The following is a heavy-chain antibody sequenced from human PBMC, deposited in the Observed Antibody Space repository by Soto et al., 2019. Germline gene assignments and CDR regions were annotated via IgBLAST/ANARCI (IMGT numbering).Heavy chain of an antibody. CDR2: FYYSGST. CDR3: ARVGYDILTGYSDYFDY. D-gene: IGHD3-9*01. CDR1: GGSISSGDYY. Sequence: QVQLQESGPGLVKPSQTLSLTCTVSGGSISSGDYYWSWIRQPPGKGLEWIGYFYYSGSTYYNPSLKSRVTISVDPSKNQFSLKLSSVTAADTAVYYCARVGYDILTGYSDYFDYWGQGTLVTVSS. J-gene: IGHJ4*02. V-gene: IGHV4-30-4*01.